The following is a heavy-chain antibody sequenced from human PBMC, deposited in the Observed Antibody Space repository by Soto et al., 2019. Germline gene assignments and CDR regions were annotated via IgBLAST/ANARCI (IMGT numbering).Heavy chain of an antibody. D-gene: IGHD3-22*01. Sequence: QVQLVESGGGVVQPGRSLRLSCAASGFTFSSYAMHWVRQAPGKGLEWVAVISYDGSNKYYADSVKGRFTISRDNSKNTLYLQMNSLRAEDTAVYYCARDRRYYYDGLNMGPRSYYYYGMDVWGQGTTVTVSS. J-gene: IGHJ6*02. V-gene: IGHV3-30-3*01. CDR3: ARDRRYYYDGLNMGPRSYYYYGMDV. CDR2: ISYDGSNK. CDR1: GFTFSSYA.